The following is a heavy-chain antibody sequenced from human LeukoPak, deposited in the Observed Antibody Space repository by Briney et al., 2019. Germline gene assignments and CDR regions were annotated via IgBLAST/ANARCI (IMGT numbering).Heavy chain of an antibody. Sequence: GGSLRLSCAASGFTFSSYTLTWVRQAPGKGLEWVSSISDTSSKMFYADSVKGRFTISRDNSKNTLYLQMNSLRAEDTAVYYCARELRKVVAATLDYYYGMDVWGQGTTVTVSS. CDR3: ARELRKVVAATLDYYYGMDV. V-gene: IGHV3-21*01. D-gene: IGHD2-15*01. J-gene: IGHJ6*02. CDR2: ISDTSSKM. CDR1: GFTFSSYT.